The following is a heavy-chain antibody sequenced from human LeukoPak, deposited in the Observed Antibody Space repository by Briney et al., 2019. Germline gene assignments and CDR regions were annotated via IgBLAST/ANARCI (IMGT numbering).Heavy chain of an antibody. CDR1: GFIFSDYY. J-gene: IGHJ4*02. CDR3: AQERDRRGYFDY. V-gene: IGHV3-11*04. D-gene: IGHD2-15*01. CDR2: ISNSGSMI. Sequence: PGGSLRLSCAASGFIFSDYYMSWIRQAPGKGLEWVSYISNSGSMIYYGDSVKGRFTISRDNAKNSLYLQMNSLRVEDTAVYYCAQERDRRGYFDYWGQGTQVTVSS.